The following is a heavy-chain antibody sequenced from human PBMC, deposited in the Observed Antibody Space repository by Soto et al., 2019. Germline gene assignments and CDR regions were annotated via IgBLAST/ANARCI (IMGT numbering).Heavy chain of an antibody. CDR2: IKQDGSEK. J-gene: IGHJ4*02. CDR3: VTAAAGKPNYY. CDR1: GITFSIYW. Sequence: EVQLVESGGGLVQPGGSLRLSCAGSGITFSIYWMSWVRQAPGKGLEWVANIKQDGSEKYYVDSVKVRFTISRANAKSSLYLQMNSLRAEDTAVYYCVTAAAGKPNYYWGQGILVTVSS. D-gene: IGHD6-13*01. V-gene: IGHV3-7*01.